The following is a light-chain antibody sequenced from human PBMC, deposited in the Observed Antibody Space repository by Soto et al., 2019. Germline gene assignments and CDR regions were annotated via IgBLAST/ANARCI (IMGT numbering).Light chain of an antibody. CDR1: RSIGNY. V-gene: IGKV3-11*01. Sequence: EIVMTQSPATLSVSPGERVTLSCKASRSIGNYLAWYQQKPGQAPRLLIYATSNRATGIPARFSGSGSGTDFTLTISSLEPEDFAVYYCQQRSSWPFTFGPGTKV. J-gene: IGKJ3*01. CDR2: ATS. CDR3: QQRSSWPFT.